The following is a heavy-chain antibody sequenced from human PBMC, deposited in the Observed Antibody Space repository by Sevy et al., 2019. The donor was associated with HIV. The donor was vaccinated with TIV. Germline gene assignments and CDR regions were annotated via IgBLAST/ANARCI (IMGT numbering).Heavy chain of an antibody. Sequence: SETLSLTCTVSGGSISTYYWSWIRQSPGKGLQWIGYIYYTGKTNYNPSLQTPVTMSIDTSKNRFSLRLSSVTSADTALYYCARLSRNNVVVTGVRRDGFDVWGQGTMVTVSS. D-gene: IGHD2-21*02. CDR3: ARLSRNNVVVTGVRRDGFDV. CDR2: IYYTGKT. J-gene: IGHJ3*01. CDR1: GGSISTYY. V-gene: IGHV4-59*01.